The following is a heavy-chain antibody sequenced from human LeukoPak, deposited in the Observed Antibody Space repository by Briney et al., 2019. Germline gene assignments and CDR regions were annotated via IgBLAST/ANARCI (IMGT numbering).Heavy chain of an antibody. Sequence: PGRSLRLSCAASGFTFSSYAMHWVRQAPGKGLEWVAVISYDGSNKYYADSVKGRFTISRDNSKNTLYLQMNSLRAEDTAVYCCARPYLPKRGDHLDYWGQGTLVTVSS. CDR3: ARPYLPKRGDHLDY. D-gene: IGHD2-21*02. CDR1: GFTFSSYA. CDR2: ISYDGSNK. J-gene: IGHJ4*02. V-gene: IGHV3-30*04.